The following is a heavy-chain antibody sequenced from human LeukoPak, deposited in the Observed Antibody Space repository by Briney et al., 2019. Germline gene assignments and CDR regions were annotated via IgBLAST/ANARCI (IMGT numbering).Heavy chain of an antibody. V-gene: IGHV1-2*02. CDR3: ARGGWSLGYCSSSSCLDWFDR. Sequence: GASVKVSCKASGYTFTDYDMHWVRQAPGQGLEWKGWINPNSGGTNYAQKFQGRVTMTRDTSISTAYMELSRLRSDDTAVYYCARGGWSLGYCSSSSCLDWFDRWGQGTLVTVSS. D-gene: IGHD2-2*01. CDR1: GYTFTDYD. CDR2: INPNSGGT. J-gene: IGHJ5*02.